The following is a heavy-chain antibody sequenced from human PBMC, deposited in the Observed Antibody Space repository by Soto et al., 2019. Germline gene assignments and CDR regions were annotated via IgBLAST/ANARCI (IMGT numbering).Heavy chain of an antibody. J-gene: IGHJ5*02. CDR2: IYYIGSX. CDR1: CGSISSISYY. V-gene: IGHV4-39*01. CDR3: FTSNCFDP. Sequence: SETLSLTCTVSCGSISSISYYWGWIRQPPGKCLEWIGSIYYIGSXXYNPSLKXXVTISVDTSNXQFSLXLISVTSADTAVYYCFTSNCFDPWGQGTLVTVSS. D-gene: IGHD2-2*01.